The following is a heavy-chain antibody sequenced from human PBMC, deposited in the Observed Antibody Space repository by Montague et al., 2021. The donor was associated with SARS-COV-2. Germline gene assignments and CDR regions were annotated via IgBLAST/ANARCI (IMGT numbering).Heavy chain of an antibody. CDR2: IYHSGST. Sequence: SETLSLTCTVSGYSISSGYYLCLSRQPPGKGLWWMGIIYHSGSTYYNPSLKSRVTISVDTSKNQFSLKLSSVTAADTAVDYCARDCYDYGSGSYQRWFDPWGQGTLDTVSS. J-gene: IGHJ5*02. CDR3: ARDCYDYGSGSYQRWFDP. D-gene: IGHD3-10*01. V-gene: IGHV4-38-2*02. CDR1: GYSISSGYY.